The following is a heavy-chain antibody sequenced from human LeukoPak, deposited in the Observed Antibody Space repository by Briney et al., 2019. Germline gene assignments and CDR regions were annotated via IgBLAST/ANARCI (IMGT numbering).Heavy chain of an antibody. CDR1: VGSMSSDY. Sequence: PSETLSLTCTVSVGSMSSDYWSWIRQPAGKGLEWVGLIYTSGRTNYNPSLKSRLTMSVDTSKSQFSLKLNSVTAADTAVYYCASDFTYWGQGTLVTVSS. J-gene: IGHJ4*02. CDR2: IYTSGRT. CDR3: ASDFTY. V-gene: IGHV4-4*07.